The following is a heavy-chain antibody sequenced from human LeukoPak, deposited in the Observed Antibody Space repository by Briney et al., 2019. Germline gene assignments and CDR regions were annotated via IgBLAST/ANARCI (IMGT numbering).Heavy chain of an antibody. Sequence: GGSLRLSCAASGFTFSSYGMHWVRQAPGKGLEYVSVISSNGGSTYYANSVKGRFTISRDNSKNTLYLQMGSLRAEDMAVYYCARRFGDPTYMDVWGQGTLVTVSS. CDR3: ARRFGDPTYMDV. V-gene: IGHV3-64*01. CDR2: ISSNGGST. J-gene: IGHJ4*02. CDR1: GFTFSSYG. D-gene: IGHD3-10*01.